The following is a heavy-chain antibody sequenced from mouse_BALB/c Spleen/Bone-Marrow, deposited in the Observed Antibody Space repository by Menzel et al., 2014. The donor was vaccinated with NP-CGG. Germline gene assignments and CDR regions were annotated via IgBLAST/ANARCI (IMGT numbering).Heavy chain of an antibody. CDR2: IDPGSGST. CDR3: ARATPYYPLDY. J-gene: IGHJ4*01. Sequence: EVQLQQSGAELVKPGASVKLSCTASGFNIKDTYIHCVKQRPEQGLEWIGRIDPGSGSTKYGPKFQGKATIKADTSSNTAYVQLSSLTSEDTAVYYCARATPYYPLDYWGQGNSVTVSS. V-gene: IGHV14-3*02. CDR1: GFNIKDTY.